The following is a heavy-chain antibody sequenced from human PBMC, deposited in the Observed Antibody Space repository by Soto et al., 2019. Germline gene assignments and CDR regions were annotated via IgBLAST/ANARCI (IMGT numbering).Heavy chain of an antibody. V-gene: IGHV3-23*01. CDR1: GFTFSSYS. CDR3: AKTSFTVTKSNPFDY. J-gene: IGHJ4*02. D-gene: IGHD4-17*01. Sequence: GGSLRLSCAASGFTFSSYSMNWVRQATGKGLEWVSSISGSSGSTYYADSVKGRFTISRDNSKNTLYLQMNSLRAEDTAVYYCAKTSFTVTKSNPFDYWGQGTLVTVSS. CDR2: ISGSSGST.